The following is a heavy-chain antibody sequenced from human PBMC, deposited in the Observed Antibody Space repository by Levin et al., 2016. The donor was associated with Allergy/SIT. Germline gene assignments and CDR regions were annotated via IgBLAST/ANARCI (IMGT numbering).Heavy chain of an antibody. J-gene: IGHJ6*02. CDR2: ISSSSSTI. CDR1: GFTFSSYS. CDR3: AREHGYYYYGMDV. Sequence: GESLKISCAASGFTFSSYSMNWVRQAPGKGLEWVSYISSSSSTIYYADSVKGRFTISRDNAKNSLYLQMNSLRAEDTAVYYCAREHGYYYYGMDVWGQGTTVTVSS. V-gene: IGHV3-48*01.